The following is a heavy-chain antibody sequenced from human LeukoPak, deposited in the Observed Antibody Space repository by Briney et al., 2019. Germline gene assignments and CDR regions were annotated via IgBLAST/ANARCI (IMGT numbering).Heavy chain of an antibody. J-gene: IGHJ2*01. Sequence: GGSLRLSCAASRFTFSSFVMHWVRQAPGKGLEWVALISYDGSNKYYADSVKGRFTISRDNSKNTLYLQMNSLRAEDTAVYYCARSWYYYGSSHGWYFDLWGRGTLVTVSS. CDR3: ARSWYYYGSSHGWYFDL. CDR1: RFTFSSFV. D-gene: IGHD3-10*01. V-gene: IGHV3-30*04. CDR2: ISYDGSNK.